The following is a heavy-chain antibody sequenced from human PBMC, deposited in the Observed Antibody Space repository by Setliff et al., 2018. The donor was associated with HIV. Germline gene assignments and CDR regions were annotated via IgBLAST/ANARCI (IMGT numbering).Heavy chain of an antibody. Sequence: SETLSLTCAVYGGTFSGFYWSWLRQPPGKRPEWIGEINYGGDTSYNPSLKSRATVSVDTSKNQFSLRLSSVTAADTAIYFCARGPGPNAIDYWGHGNRVTVPQ. V-gene: IGHV4-34*01. CDR1: GGTFSGFY. CDR3: ARGPGPNAIDY. J-gene: IGHJ4*01. CDR2: INYGGDT.